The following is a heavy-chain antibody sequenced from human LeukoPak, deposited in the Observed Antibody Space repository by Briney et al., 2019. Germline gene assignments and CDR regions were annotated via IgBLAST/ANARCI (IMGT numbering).Heavy chain of an antibody. CDR1: GFTFSNSA. D-gene: IGHD3-10*01. V-gene: IGHV3-9*01. CDR2: ISWNSGSI. J-gene: IGHJ4*02. Sequence: GGSLRLSCAASGFTFSNSAMNWVRQAPGKGLEWVSGISWNSGSIGYADSVKGRFTISRDNAKNSLYLQMNSLRAEDTALYYCAKGLYGSGSWGLDYWGQGTLVTVSS. CDR3: AKGLYGSGSWGLDY.